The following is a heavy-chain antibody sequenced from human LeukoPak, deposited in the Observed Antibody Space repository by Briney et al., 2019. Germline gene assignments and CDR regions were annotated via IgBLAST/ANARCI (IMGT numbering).Heavy chain of an antibody. CDR3: ARGYGSGYYSPFYFDY. D-gene: IGHD3-22*01. CDR2: INPNSGGT. CDR1: GYTFTGYY. V-gene: IGHV1-2*02. J-gene: IGHJ4*02. Sequence: GASVKVSCKASGYTFTGYYMHRVRQAPGQGLEWMGWINPNSGGTNYAQKFQGRVTMTRDTSISTAYMELSRLRSDDTAVYYCARGYGSGYYSPFYFDYWGQGTLVTVSS.